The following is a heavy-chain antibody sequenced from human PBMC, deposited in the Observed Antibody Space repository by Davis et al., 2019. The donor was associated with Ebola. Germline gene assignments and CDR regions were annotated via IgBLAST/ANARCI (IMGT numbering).Heavy chain of an antibody. J-gene: IGHJ4*02. Sequence: SVKVSCKASGATFNSYTIIWVRQAPGQGLQWMGRIIPILDMTNYAQTFQGRVTITADKSTSAIYMELSSLRSDDTAVFYCARLDSNRGLDYWGQGTLVTVSS. D-gene: IGHD3-22*01. CDR2: IIPILDMT. CDR3: ARLDSNRGLDY. CDR1: GATFNSYT. V-gene: IGHV1-69*02.